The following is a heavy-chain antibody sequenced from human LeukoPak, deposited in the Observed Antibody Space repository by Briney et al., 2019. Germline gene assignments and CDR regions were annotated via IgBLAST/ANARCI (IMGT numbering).Heavy chain of an antibody. D-gene: IGHD6-6*01. J-gene: IGHJ4*02. CDR3: ARGALYSRSFDY. V-gene: IGHV3-13*01. CDR1: AFTVSTYD. Sequence: PGVSLRLYCAASAFTVSTYDMHWHRQPEGQGLEWVSTIGTAGAAYYPGSVKGRFIISRENAKNSFYLQINTLRAGDTAVYYCARGALYSRSFDYWGQGTLVTVSS. CDR2: IGTAGAA.